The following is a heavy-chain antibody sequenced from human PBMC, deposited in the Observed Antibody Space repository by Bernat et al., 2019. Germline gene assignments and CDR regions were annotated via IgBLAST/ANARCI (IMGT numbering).Heavy chain of an antibody. V-gene: IGHV3-30*02. D-gene: IGHD3-16*01. CDR3: AKELRAADAFDI. Sequence: QVQLVESGGGVVQPGGSLRLSCAASGFTFSSYGMHWVRQAPGKGLEWVAFIRYDGSNKYYADSVKGRFTISRDNSKDTLYLQMNSLRAEDTAVYYCAKELRAADAFDIWGLGTRVTVSS. CDR2: IRYDGSNK. CDR1: GFTFSSYG. J-gene: IGHJ3*02.